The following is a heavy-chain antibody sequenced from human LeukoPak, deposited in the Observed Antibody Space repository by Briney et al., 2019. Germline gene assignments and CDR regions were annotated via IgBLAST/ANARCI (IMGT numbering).Heavy chain of an antibody. CDR3: ARGSYSGSYYYFDY. CDR1: IGSISRYY. D-gene: IGHD1-26*01. J-gene: IGHJ4*02. V-gene: IGHV4-59*01. Sequence: PSETLSLTCTVSIGSISRYYWSWIRQPPGKGLEWVGYIYYSGSTNYNPSLKSRVTISVDTSKHQFSLKLSSVTAADTAVYYCARGSYSGSYYYFDYWGQGTLVTVSS. CDR2: IYYSGST.